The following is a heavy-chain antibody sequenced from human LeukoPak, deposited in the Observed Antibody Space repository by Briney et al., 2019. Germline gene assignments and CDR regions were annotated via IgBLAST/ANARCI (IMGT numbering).Heavy chain of an antibody. CDR1: GGSISSSSYY. CDR3: ARGSSGSGSYYRRNWFDP. D-gene: IGHD3-10*01. V-gene: IGHV4-39*01. Sequence: SETLSLTCTVSGGSISSSSYYRGWIRQPPGKGLEWIGSIYYSGSTYYNPSLKSRVTISVDTSKNQFSLKLSSVTAADTAVYCCARGSSGSGSYYRRNWFDPWGQGTLVTVSS. CDR2: IYYSGST. J-gene: IGHJ5*02.